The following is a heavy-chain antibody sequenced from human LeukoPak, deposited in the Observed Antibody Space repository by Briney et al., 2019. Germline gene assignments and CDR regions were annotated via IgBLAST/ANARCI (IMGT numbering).Heavy chain of an antibody. V-gene: IGHV1-18*01. CDR3: ARGDLPRSGDSSGYLLDY. CDR1: GYTFTSYG. CDR2: ISAYNGNT. D-gene: IGHD3-22*01. Sequence: ASVKVSCKASGYTFTSYGISWVRQAPGQGLEWMGWISAYNGNTNYAQKLQGRVTMTTDTSTCTAYMELRSLRSDDTAVYYCARGDLPRSGDSSGYLLDYWGQGTLVTVSS. J-gene: IGHJ4*02.